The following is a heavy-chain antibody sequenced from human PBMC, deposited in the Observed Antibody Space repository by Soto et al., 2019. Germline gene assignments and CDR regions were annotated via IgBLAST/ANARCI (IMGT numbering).Heavy chain of an antibody. CDR3: AKDSGYDLGYFDY. CDR2: ISYDGSNK. J-gene: IGHJ4*02. V-gene: IGHV3-30*18. D-gene: IGHD5-12*01. Sequence: QVQLVESGGGVVQPGRSLRLSCAASGFTFSSYGMHWVRQAPGKGLEWVAVISYDGSNKYYADSVKGRFTISRDNSKNTLYLQTNSLRAEDTAVYYCAKDSGYDLGYFDYWGQGTLVTVSS. CDR1: GFTFSSYG.